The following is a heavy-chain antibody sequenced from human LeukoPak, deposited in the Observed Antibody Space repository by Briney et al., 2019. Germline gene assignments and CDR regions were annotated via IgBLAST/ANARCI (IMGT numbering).Heavy chain of an antibody. D-gene: IGHD2-2*01. V-gene: IGHV4-34*01. CDR2: INHSGST. CDR3: ARVHDIVVVPAAIYGMDV. J-gene: IGHJ6*02. Sequence: SEILSLTCAVYGGSFSGYYWSWIRQPPGKGLEWIGEINHSGSTNYNPSLKSRVTISVDTSKNQFSLKLSSVTAADTAVYYCARVHDIVVVPAAIYGMDVWGQGTTVTVSS. CDR1: GGSFSGYY.